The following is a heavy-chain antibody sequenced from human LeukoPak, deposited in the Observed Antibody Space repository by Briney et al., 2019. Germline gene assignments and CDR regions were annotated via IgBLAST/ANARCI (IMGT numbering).Heavy chain of an antibody. J-gene: IGHJ4*02. D-gene: IGHD2-8*01. CDR3: TKDLSTKWSIES. CDR1: GFTFSDSG. CDR2: ISYDGNTK. V-gene: IGHV3-30*18. Sequence: GGSLRLSCAASGFTFSDSGLHWVRQAPGRGLEWVAFISYDGNTKYYADSVRGRFTVSRDDSKNTLYLQMTSLTPEDTAVYYCTKDLSTKWSIESWGQGTLVTVSS.